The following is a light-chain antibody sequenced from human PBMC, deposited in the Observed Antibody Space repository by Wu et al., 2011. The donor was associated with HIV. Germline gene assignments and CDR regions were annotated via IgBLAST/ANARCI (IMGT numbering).Light chain of an antibody. V-gene: IGKV3-15*01. J-gene: IGKJ5*01. CDR1: QSISSN. CDR3: QYRTT. CDR2: GAS. Sequence: EIVMTQSPATLSVSPGERATLSRRASQSISSNLAWYQQKPGQAPRLLIYGASTRATGIPARFSGSGSGTEFTLTISSLQSEDFAVYYCQYRTTFGQGTRLESK.